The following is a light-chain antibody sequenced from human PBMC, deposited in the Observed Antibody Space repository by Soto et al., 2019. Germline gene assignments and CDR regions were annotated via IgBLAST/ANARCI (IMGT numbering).Light chain of an antibody. Sequence: EIVFTQSPGTLSLSPGERATLSCRASQSVSSSYLAWYQQKPGQAPRLLIYGTSSRANGVPARFSGSGSGTELTLTISNLQSEDFAVYYCQQYNDWPTLTFGGGTKVDIK. CDR3: QQYNDWPTLT. CDR1: QSVSSSY. J-gene: IGKJ4*01. V-gene: IGKV3-20*01. CDR2: GTS.